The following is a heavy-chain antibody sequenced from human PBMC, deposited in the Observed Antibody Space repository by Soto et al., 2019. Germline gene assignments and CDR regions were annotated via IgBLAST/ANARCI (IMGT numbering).Heavy chain of an antibody. CDR3: AKDSRRTVTTPNDY. J-gene: IGHJ4*02. Sequence: EVQLVESGGGLVQPGRSLRLSCAASGFTFDDYAMHWVRQAPGKGLEWVSGISWNSGSIGYADSVKGRFTISRDNAKNSLYLQMNSLRAEDTALYYCAKDSRRTVTTPNDYWGQETLVTVSS. CDR2: ISWNSGSI. CDR1: GFTFDDYA. V-gene: IGHV3-9*01. D-gene: IGHD4-17*01.